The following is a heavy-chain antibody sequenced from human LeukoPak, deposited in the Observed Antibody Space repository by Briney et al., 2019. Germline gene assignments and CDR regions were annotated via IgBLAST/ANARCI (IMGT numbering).Heavy chain of an antibody. V-gene: IGHV4-4*07. CDR3: ARRDISSGWSFDY. CDR2: IHSSGGT. CDR1: GGSIGNYH. D-gene: IGHD6-19*01. Sequence: SETLSLTCTVSGGSIGNYHWSWIRQPAGKGLEWIGQIHSSGGTNYNPPLKSRVSMSIDTTEDQVSLTIRSVTAADTAFYYCARRDISSGWSFDYWGQGTLVTVSS. J-gene: IGHJ4*02.